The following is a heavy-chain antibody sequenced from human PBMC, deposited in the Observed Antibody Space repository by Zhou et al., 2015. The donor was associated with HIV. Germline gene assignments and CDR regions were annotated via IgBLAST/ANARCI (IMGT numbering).Heavy chain of an antibody. V-gene: IGHV3-7*01. CDR1: GFSFVDAW. Sequence: EVQLVESGGGLVQPGGSLRLSCSASGFSFVDAWMSWVRQAPGKGLEWVANIKEDGAQKYYADSVKGRFTISRDNAKNTLYLEMNTLGAEDTAVYYCARDRTPAFRGWYFDFWGRGTLVTVSS. D-gene: IGHD3-16*01. CDR3: ARDRTPAFRGWYFDF. J-gene: IGHJ2*01. CDR2: IKEDGAQK.